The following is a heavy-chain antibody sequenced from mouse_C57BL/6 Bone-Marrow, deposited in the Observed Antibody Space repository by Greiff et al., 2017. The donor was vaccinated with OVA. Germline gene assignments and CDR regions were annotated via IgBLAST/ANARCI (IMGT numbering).Heavy chain of an antibody. D-gene: IGHD1-1*01. Sequence: VQLQQPGAELVNPGSSVKLSCKASGYTFTTYWMHWVKQRPGRGLEWIGRIDPNSGGTKYNEKFKSKATLTVDKPSSTAYMQLSSLTSEDSAVYYCARDYGSRYYAMDYWGQGTSVTVSS. CDR2: IDPNSGGT. CDR3: ARDYGSRYYAMDY. V-gene: IGHV1-72*01. CDR1: GYTFTTYW. J-gene: IGHJ4*01.